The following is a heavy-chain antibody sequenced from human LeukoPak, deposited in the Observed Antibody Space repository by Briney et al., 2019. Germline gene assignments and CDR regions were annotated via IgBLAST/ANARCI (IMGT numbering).Heavy chain of an antibody. V-gene: IGHV6-1*01. CDR1: GDSVSSNSAA. D-gene: IGHD3-22*01. Sequence: SQTLSLTCAISGDSVSSNSAAWNWIRQSPSRGLEWLGRTYYRSKWYNDYAVSVKGRITINPDTSKNQFSLQLNSVTPEDTAVYYCARDMSYDSSGYYPHYFDYWGQGTLVTVSS. J-gene: IGHJ4*02. CDR3: ARDMSYDSSGYYPHYFDY. CDR2: TYYRSKWYN.